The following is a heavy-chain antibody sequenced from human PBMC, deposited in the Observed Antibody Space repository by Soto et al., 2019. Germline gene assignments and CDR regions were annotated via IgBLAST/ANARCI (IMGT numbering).Heavy chain of an antibody. CDR3: ARVRSALWFGELLYLDAFDI. J-gene: IGHJ3*02. D-gene: IGHD3-10*01. Sequence: GGSLRLSCAASGFTFSDYYMSWIRQAPGKGLEWVSYISSSGSTIYYADSVKGRFTISRDNAKNSLYLQMNSLRAEDTAVYYCARVRSALWFGELLYLDAFDIWGQGTMVTVSS. CDR1: GFTFSDYY. CDR2: ISSSGSTI. V-gene: IGHV3-11*01.